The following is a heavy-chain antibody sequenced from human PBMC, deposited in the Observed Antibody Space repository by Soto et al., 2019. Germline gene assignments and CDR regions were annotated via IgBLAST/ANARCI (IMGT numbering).Heavy chain of an antibody. J-gene: IGHJ5*02. V-gene: IGHV4-31*02. Sequence: QVHLQQSGPGLVKASETLSLTCAVSGGSIISADSYWFCIRKHPGKGLEWIGYIAYSGDTYYNPSRRSRVTISADTSENKFSVTLKSVTAADTAVYFCARDFERSAIDPWGQGTSVTVSS. CDR2: IAYSGDT. CDR3: ARDFERSAIDP. D-gene: IGHD3-9*01. CDR1: GGSIISADSY.